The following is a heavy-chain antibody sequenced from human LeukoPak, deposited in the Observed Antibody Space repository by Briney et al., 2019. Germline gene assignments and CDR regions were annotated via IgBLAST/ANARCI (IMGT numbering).Heavy chain of an antibody. Sequence: PVKVSCKASGGTFNTYAITWVRQAPGQGLEWMGRIIPILDAADSEQKFQGRLTISADKSTSTVYMELSSLRSEDTAIYFCARLPVRGYTYGSVIQHMDVWGQGTTVTVSS. CDR2: IIPILDAA. CDR1: GGTFNTYA. D-gene: IGHD5-18*01. CDR3: ARLPVRGYTYGSVIQHMDV. V-gene: IGHV1-69*04. J-gene: IGHJ6*02.